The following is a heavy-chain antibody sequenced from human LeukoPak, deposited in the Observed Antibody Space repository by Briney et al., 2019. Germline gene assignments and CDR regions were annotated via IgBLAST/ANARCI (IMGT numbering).Heavy chain of an antibody. CDR2: IYTSGST. CDR1: GGSISSGSYY. D-gene: IGHD6-19*01. J-gene: IGHJ5*02. V-gene: IGHV4-61*02. Sequence: PSETLSLTCTVSGGSISSGSYYWSWIRQPAGKGLEWIGRIYTSGSTNYNPSLKSRVTISVDTSKNQFSLKLSSVTAADTAVYYCARDGGLWYSSSHWFDPWGQGTLVTVSS. CDR3: ARDGGLWYSSSHWFDP.